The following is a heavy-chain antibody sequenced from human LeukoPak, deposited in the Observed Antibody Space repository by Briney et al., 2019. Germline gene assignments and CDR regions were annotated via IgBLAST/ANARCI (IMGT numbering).Heavy chain of an antibody. V-gene: IGHV4-34*01. CDR2: IYYSGST. Sequence: SETLSLTCAVYGGSFSGYYWSWIRQPPGKGLEWIGSIYYSGSTYYNPSLKSRVTISVDTSKNQFSLKLSSVTAADTAVYYCARHRASRSGYFLGFDYWGQGTLVTVSS. D-gene: IGHD3-22*01. CDR1: GGSFSGYY. CDR3: ARHRASRSGYFLGFDY. J-gene: IGHJ4*02.